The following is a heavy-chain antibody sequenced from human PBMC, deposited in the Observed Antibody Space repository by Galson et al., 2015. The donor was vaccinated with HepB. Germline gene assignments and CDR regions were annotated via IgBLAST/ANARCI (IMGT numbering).Heavy chain of an antibody. J-gene: IGHJ4*02. D-gene: IGHD2-2*01. V-gene: IGHV4-34*01. CDR1: GGSFSGYY. Sequence: QVQLQESGPGLVKPSETLSLTCAVYGGSFSGYYWSWIRQPPGKGLEWIGEINHSGSTNYNPSLKSRVTISVDTSKNQFSLKLSSVTAADTAVYYCARGRSRSLVPAASPLAPIDYWGQGTLVTVSS. CDR2: INHSGST. CDR3: ARGRSRSLVPAASPLAPIDY.